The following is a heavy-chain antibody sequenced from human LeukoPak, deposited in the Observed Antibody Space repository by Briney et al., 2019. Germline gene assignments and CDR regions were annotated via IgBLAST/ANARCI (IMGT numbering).Heavy chain of an antibody. J-gene: IGHJ4*02. Sequence: GASVKVSCKASGYTFTGYYMHWVRQAPGQGLEWMGWIYPNSGGTNYAQKFQGRVTMTRDTSTSTAYMELSRLRSDDTAVYYCARGGGVRYFDWLLSGPQGSTYYFDYWGQGTLVTVSS. V-gene: IGHV1-2*02. CDR3: ARGGGVRYFDWLLSGPQGSTYYFDY. CDR1: GYTFTGYY. D-gene: IGHD3-9*01. CDR2: IYPNSGGT.